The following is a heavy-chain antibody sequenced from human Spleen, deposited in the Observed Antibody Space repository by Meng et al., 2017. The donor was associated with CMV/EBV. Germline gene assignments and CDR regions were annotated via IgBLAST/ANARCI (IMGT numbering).Heavy chain of an antibody. D-gene: IGHD6-19*01. Sequence: SGFTFDDYTMPWVRQAPGKGLEWVSLISWDGGSTYYADSVKGRYTISRDNSKNSLYLQMNSLRTEDTALYYCAKDIKGAVAGHFDYWGQGTLVTVSS. V-gene: IGHV3-43*01. CDR3: AKDIKGAVAGHFDY. CDR1: GFTFDDYT. CDR2: ISWDGGST. J-gene: IGHJ4*02.